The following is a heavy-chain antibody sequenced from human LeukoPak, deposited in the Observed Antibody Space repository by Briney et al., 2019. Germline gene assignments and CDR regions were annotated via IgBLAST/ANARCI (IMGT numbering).Heavy chain of an antibody. Sequence: GGSLRLSCTASGFTFADYAMSWVRQAPGKGLEWVGFIRSKAYGGTTEYAASVKGRFTISRDDSKSIAYLQMNSLKTEDTAVYYYTRAPYWGQGTLVTVSS. CDR1: GFTFADYA. CDR2: IRSKAYGGTT. J-gene: IGHJ4*02. CDR3: TRAPY. V-gene: IGHV3-49*04.